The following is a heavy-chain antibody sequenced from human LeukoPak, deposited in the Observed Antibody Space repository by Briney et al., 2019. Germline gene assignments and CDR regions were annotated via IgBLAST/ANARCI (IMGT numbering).Heavy chain of an antibody. D-gene: IGHD4-23*01. CDR1: GFGFSSSV. V-gene: IGHV3-30*03. CDR2: ISHDGSDK. Sequence: GMSLRLSCAVPGFGFSSSVMHWIRQGQGKGLEWVAVISHDGSDKFYADSVKGRFTISRDNSNNILYLQMNNLRPEDTAVYYCATDGNSPADYWGQGTLVTVSS. CDR3: ATDGNSPADY. J-gene: IGHJ4*02.